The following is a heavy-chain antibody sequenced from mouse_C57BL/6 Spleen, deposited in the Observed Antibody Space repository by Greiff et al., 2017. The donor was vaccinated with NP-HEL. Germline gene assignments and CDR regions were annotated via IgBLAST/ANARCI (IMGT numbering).Heavy chain of an antibody. D-gene: IGHD1-1*01. CDR1: GFTFSDYG. CDR2: ISSGSSTI. CDR3: ARRDYYGSSFAD. V-gene: IGHV5-17*01. Sequence: EVKVVESGGGLVKPGGSLKLSCAASGFTFSDYGMHWVRQAPEKGLEWVAYISSGSSTIYYADTVKGRFTISRDNAKNTLFPQMTSLRSEDTAMYYCARRDYYGSSFADWGQGTTLTVSS. J-gene: IGHJ2*01.